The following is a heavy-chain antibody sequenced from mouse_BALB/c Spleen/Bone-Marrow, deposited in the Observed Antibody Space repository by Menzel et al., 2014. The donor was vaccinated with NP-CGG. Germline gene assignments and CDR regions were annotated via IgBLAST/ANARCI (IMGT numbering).Heavy chain of an antibody. CDR1: GFDFSRYW. CDR2: INPDSSTI. D-gene: IGHD1-1*01. J-gene: IGHJ4*01. CDR3: ARLGYYGAMDC. V-gene: IGHV4-1*02. Sequence: VQRVESGGGLVQPGGSLKLSCAASGFDFSRYWMSWVRQAPGKGLEWIGEINPDSSTINYTPSLKDKFIISRDNAKNTLYLQMSKVRSEDTALYYCARLGYYGAMDCWGQGTSVTVSS.